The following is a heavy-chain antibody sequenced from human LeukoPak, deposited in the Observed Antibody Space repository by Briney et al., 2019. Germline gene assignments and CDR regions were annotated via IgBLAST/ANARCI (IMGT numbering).Heavy chain of an antibody. V-gene: IGHV4-39*01. J-gene: IGHJ3*01. Sequence: SGTLSLTCIVSGGSINSDHYYWAWIRQPPGKGLEWIGTIYYTGKIYYNPSLKSRLTMSVDTSKNQFSLTLSSVIAADTAVYYCARTLYYYDSRGYYVADSFDFWGHGTMVAVSS. CDR2: IYYTGKI. CDR3: ARTLYYYDSRGYYVADSFDF. CDR1: GGSINSDHYY. D-gene: IGHD3-22*01.